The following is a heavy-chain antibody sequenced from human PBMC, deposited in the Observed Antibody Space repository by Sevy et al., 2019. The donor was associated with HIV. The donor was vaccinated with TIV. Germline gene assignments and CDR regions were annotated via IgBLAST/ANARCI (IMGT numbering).Heavy chain of an antibody. D-gene: IGHD2-2*01. J-gene: IGHJ5*02. CDR3: ARYCTRTSPHNWFDP. CDR1: GGSISSGDYY. Sequence: SETLSLTCSVSGGSISSGDYYWTWMRQSPGKGVEWIGYIYYSGITYYNPSLKSRVIISIDTVKNQFSLKLSSVTAADTAVYYCARYCTRTSPHNWFDPWCQGTLVTVSS. V-gene: IGHV4-30-4*01. CDR2: IYYSGIT.